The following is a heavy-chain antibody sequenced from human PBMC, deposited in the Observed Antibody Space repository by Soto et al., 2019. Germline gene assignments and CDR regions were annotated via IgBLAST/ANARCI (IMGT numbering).Heavy chain of an antibody. J-gene: IGHJ4*02. CDR2: INPHSGDT. V-gene: IGHV1-2*02. CDR1: GYPFIDYY. CDR3: ARSGYPGSYHPPAF. D-gene: IGHD1-26*01. Sequence: GDSGKVCFKASGYPFIDYYIHLVRQAPGQGLEWMGCINPHSGDTNSPPKFQARVTMTRDTSNSTAYMELKRLYSNDTAVYHCARSGYPGSYHPPAFWGQGTMVTVSS.